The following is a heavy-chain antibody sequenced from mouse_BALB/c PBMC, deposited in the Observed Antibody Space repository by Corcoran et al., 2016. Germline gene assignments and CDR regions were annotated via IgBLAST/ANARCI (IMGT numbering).Heavy chain of an antibody. CDR1: GFNIKDTY. J-gene: IGHJ1*01. Sequence: EVQLQQSGAELVKPGASVKLSCTASGFNIKDTYMHWVKQRPEQGLEWIGRIDPANGNTKYDPKFQGKATITADTSANTAYLQRSSVTSEYIAVYYCARWDGYFDVWGAGTTVTVSS. D-gene: IGHD4-1*01. V-gene: IGHV14-3*02. CDR2: IDPANGNT. CDR3: ARWDGYFDV.